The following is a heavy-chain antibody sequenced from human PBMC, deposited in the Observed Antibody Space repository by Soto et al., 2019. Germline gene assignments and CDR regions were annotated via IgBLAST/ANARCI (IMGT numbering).Heavy chain of an antibody. CDR3: AKMPRGDGYSSSQYYFDY. V-gene: IGHV3-30*18. CDR2: ISYDGSNK. CDR1: GFTFSSYG. D-gene: IGHD6-13*01. Sequence: HPGGSLRLSCAASGFTFSSYGMHWVRQAPGKGPEWVAVISYDGSNKYYADSVKGRFTISRDNSKNTLYLQMNSLRAEDTAVYYCAKMPRGDGYSSSQYYFDYWGQGTLVTVSS. J-gene: IGHJ4*02.